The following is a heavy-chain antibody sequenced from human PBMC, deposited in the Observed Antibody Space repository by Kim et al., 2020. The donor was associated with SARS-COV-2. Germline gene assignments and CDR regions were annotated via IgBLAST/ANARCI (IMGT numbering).Heavy chain of an antibody. D-gene: IGHD3-16*01. J-gene: IGHJ4*02. V-gene: IGHV3-7*01. CDR2: IKHNSKEK. CDR3: ARDPAKTAWGDFDQ. CDR1: GITFSSSW. Sequence: GGSLRLSCTASGITFSSSWMTWVRQAPGKGLEWVASIKHNSKEKQYVDSVKGRFTISRDNAKNTVELQMNNLRVEDMAGYYCARDPAKTAWGDFDQWGQG.